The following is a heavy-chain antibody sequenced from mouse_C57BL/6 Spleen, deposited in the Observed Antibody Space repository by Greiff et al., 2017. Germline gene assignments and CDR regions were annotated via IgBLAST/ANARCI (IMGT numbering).Heavy chain of an antibody. CDR2: IDPETGGT. Sequence: VQRVESGAELVRPGASVTLSCKASGYTFTDYEMHWVKQTPVHGLEWIGAIDPETGGTAYNQKFKGKAILTADKSSSTAYMELRSLTSEDSAVYYCNWDIDYWGQGTTLTVSS. D-gene: IGHD4-1*01. V-gene: IGHV1-15*01. CDR3: NWDIDY. J-gene: IGHJ2*01. CDR1: GYTFTDYE.